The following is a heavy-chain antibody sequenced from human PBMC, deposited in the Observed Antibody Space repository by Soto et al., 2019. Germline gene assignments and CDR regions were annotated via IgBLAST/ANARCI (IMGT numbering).Heavy chain of an antibody. J-gene: IGHJ1*01. V-gene: IGHV3-23*01. CDR3: AKDVHYDIVTGIEYFDH. CDR2: ISGTGRVT. D-gene: IGHD3-9*01. CDR1: GFTFSSYA. Sequence: EVQLLESGGGLVQPGVSLKISCAVSGFTFSSYAMSWVRQAPGKGLERVSGISGTGRVTNYAESVKGRFTISRDNPKNTLSLEMKSLRAEDTAGYYCAKDVHYDIVTGIEYFDHWGQGTLVTVSS.